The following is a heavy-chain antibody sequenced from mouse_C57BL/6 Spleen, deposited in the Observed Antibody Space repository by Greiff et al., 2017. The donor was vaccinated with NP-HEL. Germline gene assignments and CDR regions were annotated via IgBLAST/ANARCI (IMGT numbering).Heavy chain of an antibody. V-gene: IGHV2-5*01. CDR2: IWRGGST. CDR3: AKTEKKGGYAMDY. CDR1: GFSLTSYG. Sequence: VQLVESGPGLVQPSQSLSITCTVSGFSLTSYGVHWVRQSPGKGLEWLGVIWRGGSTDYNAAFMSRLSITKDNSKSQVFFKMNSLQADDTAIYYCAKTEKKGGYAMDYWGQGTSVTVSS. J-gene: IGHJ4*01.